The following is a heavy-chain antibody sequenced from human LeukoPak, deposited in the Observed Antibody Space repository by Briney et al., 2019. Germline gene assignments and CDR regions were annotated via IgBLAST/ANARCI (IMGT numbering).Heavy chain of an antibody. CDR2: ISGSGGST. J-gene: IGHJ6*02. Sequence: GVSLRLSCAASGFTFSSYAMSWVRQAPGQGLEWVSAISGSGGSTSYADSVKGRFTISRDNSKNTLYLQMNSQRAEDTAVYYCTKGKVCRSTSCYTSYYYYGMDVWGQGTTVTDSS. V-gene: IGHV3-23*01. CDR1: GFTFSSYA. CDR3: TKGKVCRSTSCYTSYYYYGMDV. D-gene: IGHD2-2*02.